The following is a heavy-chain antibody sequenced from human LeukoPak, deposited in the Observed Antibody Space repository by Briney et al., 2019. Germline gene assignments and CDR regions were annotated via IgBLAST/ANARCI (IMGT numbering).Heavy chain of an antibody. CDR1: GFTFSSYA. CDR3: AKARDYYDSSGYFDY. CDR2: ISGSGGST. D-gene: IGHD3-22*01. Sequence: GGSLRLSCAASGFTFSSYAMSWVRQAPGKGLEWVSAISGSGGSTYYADSVKGRFTISRDNSKNTLYLQMNSLRAEDTAVYYCAKARDYYDSSGYFDYWGQGTLVTVSS. J-gene: IGHJ4*02. V-gene: IGHV3-23*01.